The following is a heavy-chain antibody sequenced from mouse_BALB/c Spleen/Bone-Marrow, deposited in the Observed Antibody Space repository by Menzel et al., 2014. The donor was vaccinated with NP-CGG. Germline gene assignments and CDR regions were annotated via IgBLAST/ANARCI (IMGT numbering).Heavy chain of an antibody. D-gene: IGHD1-1*01. Sequence: VQLKQSGAELVKPGASVKLSCTASGFNIKNNYMHWVKQRPEQGLEWIGRIDPANGNTKYDPKFQGKATITADTSSNTAYLQLSSLTSEDTAVYYCAAYYYGSSCGFAYWGQGTLVTVSA. CDR2: IDPANGNT. CDR1: GFNIKNNY. V-gene: IGHV14-3*02. J-gene: IGHJ3*01. CDR3: AAYYYGSSCGFAY.